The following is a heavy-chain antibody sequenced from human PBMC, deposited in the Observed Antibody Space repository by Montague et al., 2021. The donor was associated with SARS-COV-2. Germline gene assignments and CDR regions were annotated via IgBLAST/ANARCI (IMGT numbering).Heavy chain of an antibody. Sequence: SETLSLTCTVSGGSISSYYWSWIRQPPGKGLEWIGYIYYSGSTNXNPSLKSRVTIPVDTSKNQFSLKLSSVTAADTAVYYCARASLGYCSGGRCYVGFDPWGQGTLVTVSS. J-gene: IGHJ5*02. V-gene: IGHV4-59*01. D-gene: IGHD2-15*01. CDR2: IYYSGST. CDR1: GGSISSYY. CDR3: ARASLGYCSGGRCYVGFDP.